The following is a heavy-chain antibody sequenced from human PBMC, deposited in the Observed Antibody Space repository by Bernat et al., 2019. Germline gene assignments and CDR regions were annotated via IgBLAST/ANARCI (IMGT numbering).Heavy chain of an antibody. CDR2: ISGSGGST. CDR1: GFTFSSYA. Sequence: EVQLLESGGGLVQPGGSLRLSCAASGFTFSSYAMSWVRQAPGKGLEWVSAISGSGGSTYYADSVKGRFTIPRDNSKNTLYLQMNSLRAEDTAVYYCAKCVLMVYAMNYFDYWGQGTLVTVSS. CDR3: AKCVLMVYAMNYFDY. V-gene: IGHV3-23*01. D-gene: IGHD2-8*01. J-gene: IGHJ4*02.